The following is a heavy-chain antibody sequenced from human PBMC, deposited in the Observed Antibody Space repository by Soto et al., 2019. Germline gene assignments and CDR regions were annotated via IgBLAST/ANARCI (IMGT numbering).Heavy chain of an antibody. Sequence: GSLRLSCAASGFTFSSYSMNWVRQAPGKGLEWVSYISSSSSTIYYADSVKGRFTISRDNAKNSLYLQMNSLRDEDTAVYYCARAFTRRNYYDSSGYSIDYWGQGTLVTVSS. CDR1: GFTFSSYS. J-gene: IGHJ4*02. CDR3: ARAFTRRNYYDSSGYSIDY. D-gene: IGHD3-22*01. CDR2: ISSSSSTI. V-gene: IGHV3-48*02.